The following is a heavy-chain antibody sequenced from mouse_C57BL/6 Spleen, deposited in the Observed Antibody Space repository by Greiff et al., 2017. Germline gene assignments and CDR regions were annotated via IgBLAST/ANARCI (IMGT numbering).Heavy chain of an antibody. Sequence: VQLQQPGAELVMPGASVKLSCKASGYTFTSYWMHWVKQRPGQGLEWIGEIDPSDSYTNYNQKFKGKSTLTVDKSSSTAYMQLSSLTSEDSAVYYCARRIGTYGSSYFDYWGQGTTLTVSS. CDR2: IDPSDSYT. CDR1: GYTFTSYW. V-gene: IGHV1-69*01. D-gene: IGHD1-1*01. CDR3: ARRIGTYGSSYFDY. J-gene: IGHJ2*01.